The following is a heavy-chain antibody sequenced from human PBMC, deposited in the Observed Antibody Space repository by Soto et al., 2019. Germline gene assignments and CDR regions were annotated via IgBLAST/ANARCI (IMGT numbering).Heavy chain of an antibody. D-gene: IGHD5-12*01. V-gene: IGHV3-30-3*01. CDR1: GFTFSSYA. J-gene: IGHJ4*02. CDR3: ARDREGYSGYGSTYYFDY. CDR2: ISYDGSNK. Sequence: GGSLRLSCAASGFTFSSYAMHWVRQAPGKGLEWVAVISYDGSNKYYADSVKGRFTISRDNSKNTLYLQMNSLRAEDTAVYYCARDREGYSGYGSTYYFDYWGQGTLVTVSS.